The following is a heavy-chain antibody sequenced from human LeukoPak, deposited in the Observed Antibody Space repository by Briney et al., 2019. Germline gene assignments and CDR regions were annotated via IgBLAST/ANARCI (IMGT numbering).Heavy chain of an antibody. D-gene: IGHD2-15*01. Sequence: GGSLRLSCAASGFTVSSNHMTWVRQAPGKGLEWVSLILGGGTTYYADSVKGRFTISRDNSENTLYLQMNSMRADDTAVYYCARACSNAFHIWGQGTMVTVSS. CDR3: ARACSNAFHI. J-gene: IGHJ3*02. V-gene: IGHV3-66*01. CDR2: ILGGGTT. CDR1: GFTVSSNH.